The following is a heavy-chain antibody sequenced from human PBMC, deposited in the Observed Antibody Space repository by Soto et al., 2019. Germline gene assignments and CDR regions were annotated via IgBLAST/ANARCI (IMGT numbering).Heavy chain of an antibody. CDR1: GYTFTGYY. CDR3: ARAVGSGSYYYWFDP. V-gene: IGHV1-2*04. D-gene: IGHD1-26*01. CDR2: INPNSGGT. J-gene: IGHJ5*02. Sequence: GASVKVSCKASGYTFTGYYMHWVRQAPGQGLEWMGWINPNSGGTNYAQKFQGWVTMTRDTSISTAYMELSRLRSDDTAVYYCARAVGSGSYYYWFDPWGQGTLVTVPQ.